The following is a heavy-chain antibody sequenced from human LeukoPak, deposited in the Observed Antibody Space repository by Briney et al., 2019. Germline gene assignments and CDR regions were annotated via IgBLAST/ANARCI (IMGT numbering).Heavy chain of an antibody. CDR1: GFTFSSYA. CDR3: ATTRYRYSSGYEGNYFDY. J-gene: IGHJ4*02. V-gene: IGHV3-30*04. D-gene: IGHD3-22*01. CDR2: ISYDGSNK. Sequence: GGSLRLSCAASGFTFSSYAMHWVRQAPGKGLEWVAVISYDGSNKYYADSVKGRFTISRDNSKNTLYLQMNSLRAEDTAVYYCATTRYRYSSGYEGNYFDYWGQGTLVTVSS.